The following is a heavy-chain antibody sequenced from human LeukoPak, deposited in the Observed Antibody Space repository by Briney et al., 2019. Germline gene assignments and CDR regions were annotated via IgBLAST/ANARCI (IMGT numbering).Heavy chain of an antibody. J-gene: IGHJ4*02. CDR3: AKDVLLWFGELLPDYFDY. V-gene: IGHV3-23*01. CDR2: NTCTGGSK. CDR1: GFTLSDYY. Sequence: GGTLRLSCAASGFTLSDYYMSWIRQAPGKGLEGVSANTCTGGSKHYADSVKGRFTISRDKSKNTLYLQMNSLRAEDTAVYYCAKDVLLWFGELLPDYFDYWGQGTLVTVSS. D-gene: IGHD3-10*01.